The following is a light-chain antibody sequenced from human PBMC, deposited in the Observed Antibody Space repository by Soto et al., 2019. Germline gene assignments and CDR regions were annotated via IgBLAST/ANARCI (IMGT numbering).Light chain of an antibody. J-gene: IGLJ3*02. CDR3: QSYDSSLSGSGV. Sequence: QAVVTQPPSVSGAPGQRVTISCTGSSSNIGAGYDVHWYQQLPGTAPKLLIYGNSNRPSGVPDRFSGSKSGPSASLAITGLQAEDEAEYYCQSYDSSLSGSGVFGGGTQLTVL. V-gene: IGLV1-40*01. CDR1: SSNIGAGYD. CDR2: GNS.